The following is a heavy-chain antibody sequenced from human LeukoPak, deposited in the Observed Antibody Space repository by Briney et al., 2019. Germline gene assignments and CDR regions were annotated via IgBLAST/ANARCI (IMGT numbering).Heavy chain of an antibody. CDR1: GGSITSYY. J-gene: IGHJ6*02. CDR2: IYITGTT. Sequence: SETLSLTCTVSGGSITSYYWTWIRQPAGQGLEWIGRIYITGTTNYNPSLKSRVTMSVDTSKNQFSLKVRSVTAADTAVYYCARDSYGMDVWGQGTTVTVSS. V-gene: IGHV4-4*07. CDR3: ARDSYGMDV.